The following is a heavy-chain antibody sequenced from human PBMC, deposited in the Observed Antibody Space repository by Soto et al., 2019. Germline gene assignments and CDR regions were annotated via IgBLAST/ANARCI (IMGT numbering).Heavy chain of an antibody. CDR3: ASLGVFKGFDY. V-gene: IGHV1-58*02. J-gene: IGHJ4*02. CDR2: IVVGSGNT. CDR1: GFTFTSSA. Sequence: GASVKVSCKASGFTFTSSAMQWVRQARGQRLEWIGWIVVGSGNTNYAQKFQERVTMTRDMSTSTAYMELSSLKSDDTAVYYCASLGVFKGFDYWGQGTLVTVSS.